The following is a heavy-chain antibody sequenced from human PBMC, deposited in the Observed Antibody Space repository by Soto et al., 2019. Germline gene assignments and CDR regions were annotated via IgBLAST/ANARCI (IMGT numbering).Heavy chain of an antibody. J-gene: IGHJ6*03. CDR2: IYYSGST. Sequence: SETLSLTCTVSGGSISSYYWSWIRQPPGKGLEWIGYIYYSGSTNYNPSLKSRVTLSVDTSKNQFSLKLSSVTAADTAVYYCARSDSSSVRGYYYYYYMDVWGKGTTVTVSS. CDR1: GGSISSYY. D-gene: IGHD6-6*01. V-gene: IGHV4-59*08. CDR3: ARSDSSSVRGYYYYYYMDV.